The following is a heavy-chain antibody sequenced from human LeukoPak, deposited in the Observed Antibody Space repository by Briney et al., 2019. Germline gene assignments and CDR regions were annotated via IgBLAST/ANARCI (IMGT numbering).Heavy chain of an antibody. CDR1: GGSINTYY. D-gene: IGHD3-9*01. J-gene: IGHJ6*02. CDR3: ARRYGDYGMDV. V-gene: IGHV4-59*01. Sequence: PSETLSLTCTVSGGSINTYYGGWIRQPPGRGLQWIGHTYYTGSTSYNPSLKSRVTISVDTSKNQFFLKLSSVTAADTAVYYCARRYGDYGMDVWGQGTTVTVSS. CDR2: TYYTGST.